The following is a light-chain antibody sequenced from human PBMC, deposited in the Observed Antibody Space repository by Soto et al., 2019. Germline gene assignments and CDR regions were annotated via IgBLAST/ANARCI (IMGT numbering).Light chain of an antibody. CDR2: DVS. J-gene: IGLJ2*01. CDR3: CSYAGSYTS. Sequence: QSALTQPRSVSGSPGQSVTISCTGTSSDVGGYNYVSWYQQHPGKAPKLMMYDVSKRPSGVPDRFSVSKSGNTASLTISGLQAEDEADYYCCSYAGSYTSFGGGTQLTVL. CDR1: SSDVGGYNY. V-gene: IGLV2-11*01.